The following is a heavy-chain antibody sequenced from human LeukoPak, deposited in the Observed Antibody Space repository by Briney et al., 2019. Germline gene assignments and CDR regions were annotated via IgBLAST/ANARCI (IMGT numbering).Heavy chain of an antibody. CDR3: ARDRGYSYAHPLDF. CDR2: IWYDGSNK. Sequence: GTSLRLSCAASGFTFNNYTMHWVRQAPGKGLEWVALIWYDGSNKYYADSVRGRFTISRDNSKSTLYLQMNSLRAEDTAVYYCARDRGYSYAHPLDFWGQGTLVTVSS. D-gene: IGHD5-18*01. CDR1: GFTFNNYT. J-gene: IGHJ4*02. V-gene: IGHV3-33*01.